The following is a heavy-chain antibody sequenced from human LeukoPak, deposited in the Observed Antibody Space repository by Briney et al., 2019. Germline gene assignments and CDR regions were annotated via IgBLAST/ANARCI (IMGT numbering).Heavy chain of an antibody. CDR2: ITSSAGTI. J-gene: IGHJ4*02. Sequence: GGSLRLSCAASGFTLSSFEMNWVRQAPGKGLEWVSYITSSAGTIYYAESVKGRFTISRDNAKNSLFLQMNSLRAEDTAVYYCARKVLSGSRYFDYWGQGALVTVSS. V-gene: IGHV3-48*03. CDR1: GFTLSSFE. D-gene: IGHD1-26*01. CDR3: ARKVLSGSRYFDY.